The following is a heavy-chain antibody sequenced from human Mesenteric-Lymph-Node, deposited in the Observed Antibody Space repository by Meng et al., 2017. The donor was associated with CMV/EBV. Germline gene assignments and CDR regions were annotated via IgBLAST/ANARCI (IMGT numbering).Heavy chain of an antibody. J-gene: IGHJ4*02. V-gene: IGHV3-23*01. Sequence: GGSLRLSCAASGFTFASYAMSWVRQAPGKGLEWVSTISGGGSSTYYTDSVKGRFAISRDNSKNTLFLQMDSLRAEDTAMYYCARSTGSYDFDYWGQGTLVTVSS. CDR2: ISGGGSST. CDR1: GFTFASYA. CDR3: ARSTGSYDFDY. D-gene: IGHD1-26*01.